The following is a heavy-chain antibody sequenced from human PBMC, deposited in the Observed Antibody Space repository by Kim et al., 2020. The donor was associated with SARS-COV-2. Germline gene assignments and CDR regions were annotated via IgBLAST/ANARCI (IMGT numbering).Heavy chain of an antibody. Sequence: SETLSLTCTVSGGSISSSSYYWGWIRQPPGKGLEWIGSIYYSGSTYYNPFLKSRVTISVDTSKNQFSLKLSSVTAADTVVYYCARQFPITMIIDAFDIWGQGTMVTVSS. CDR1: GGSISSSSYY. V-gene: IGHV4-39*01. CDR2: IYYSGST. CDR3: ARQFPITMIIDAFDI. D-gene: IGHD3-22*01. J-gene: IGHJ3*02.